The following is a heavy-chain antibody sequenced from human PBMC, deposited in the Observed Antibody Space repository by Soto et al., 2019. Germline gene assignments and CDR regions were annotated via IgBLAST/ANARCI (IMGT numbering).Heavy chain of an antibody. CDR3: AKDEAGAKAVGAFDV. J-gene: IGHJ3*01. Sequence: VQLLESGGGLVQPGGSLRLSCAASGFTFSSYAMRWVRQAPGKGLEWVSAISGSGGSTYYADSVKGRSTIARDNTKNTLYLQMNGLRAEDAVVYYCAKDEAGAKAVGAFDVWGQGTTVTVSS. CDR2: ISGSGGST. CDR1: GFTFSSYA. D-gene: IGHD6-13*01. V-gene: IGHV3-23*01.